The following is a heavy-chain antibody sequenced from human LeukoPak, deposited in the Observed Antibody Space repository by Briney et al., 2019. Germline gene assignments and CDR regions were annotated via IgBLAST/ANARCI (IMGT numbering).Heavy chain of an antibody. Sequence: SGPVLVKPTETLTLTCTVSGFSLSNARMGVSWIRQPPGKALEWLAHIFSNDEKSYSTSLKGRLTISKDTSKSQVVLTMTNMDPVDTATYYCARIPNYYDGSGYWGQGTLVTVSS. J-gene: IGHJ4*02. V-gene: IGHV2-26*01. CDR3: ARIPNYYDGSGY. CDR2: IFSNDEK. CDR1: GFSLSNARMG. D-gene: IGHD3-22*01.